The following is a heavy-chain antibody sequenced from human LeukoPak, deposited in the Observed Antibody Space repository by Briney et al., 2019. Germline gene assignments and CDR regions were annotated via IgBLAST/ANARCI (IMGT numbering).Heavy chain of an antibody. V-gene: IGHV3-43*01. J-gene: IGHJ4*02. CDR1: GFTFDDYT. CDR2: ISWDGGST. Sequence: GGSLRLSCAASGFTFDDYTMHWVRQAPGKGLEWVSLISWDGGSTFYADSVKGRFTISRDNSKNSLYLQMNSLRTEDTALYYCAKAPQIYQLLLDYWGQGTLVTVSS. D-gene: IGHD2-2*01. CDR3: AKAPQIYQLLLDY.